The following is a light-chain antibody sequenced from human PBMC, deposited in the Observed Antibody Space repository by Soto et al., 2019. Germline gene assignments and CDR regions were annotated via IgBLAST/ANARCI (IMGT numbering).Light chain of an antibody. Sequence: SYELTQPPSVSVSPGQTASITCSGDKLGDKYACWYQQKPGQSPVLVIYQDSKRPSGIPERFSGSKSGNTATLTISGTQAMDEADYYCQAWDSSTGLYVFGTGTKVTVL. CDR2: QDS. V-gene: IGLV3-1*01. CDR3: QAWDSSTGLYV. J-gene: IGLJ1*01. CDR1: KLGDKY.